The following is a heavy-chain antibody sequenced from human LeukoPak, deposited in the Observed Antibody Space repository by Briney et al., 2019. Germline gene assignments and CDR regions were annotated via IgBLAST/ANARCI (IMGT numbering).Heavy chain of an antibody. CDR2: ISAYNGNT. CDR3: ARTYYDILTGYHYYYYGMDV. CDR1: GYTFTGYY. D-gene: IGHD3-9*01. Sequence: ASVKVSCKASGYTFTGYYMHWVRQAPGQGLEWMGWISAYNGNTNYAQKLQGRVTMTTDTSTSTAYMELRSLRSDDTAVYYCARTYYDILTGYHYYYYGMDVWGQGTTVTVSS. V-gene: IGHV1-18*04. J-gene: IGHJ6*02.